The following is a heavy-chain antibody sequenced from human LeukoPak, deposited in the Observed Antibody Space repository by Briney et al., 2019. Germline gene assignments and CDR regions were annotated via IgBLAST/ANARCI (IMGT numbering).Heavy chain of an antibody. CDR1: GYTFTSYG. CDR2: ISAYNGNT. CDR3: ARDLTFDWLLAIDY. Sequence: ASVKVSCKASGYTFTSYGISWVRQAPGQGLEWMGWISAYNGNTNYAQKLQGRVTMTTDTSTSTAYMELRSLRSDDTAVNYCARDLTFDWLLAIDYWGQGTLVTVSS. V-gene: IGHV1-18*01. D-gene: IGHD3-9*01. J-gene: IGHJ4*02.